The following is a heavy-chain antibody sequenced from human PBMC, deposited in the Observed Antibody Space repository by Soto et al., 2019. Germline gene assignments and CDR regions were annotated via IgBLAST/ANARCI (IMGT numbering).Heavy chain of an antibody. CDR2: ISGGSSYT. J-gene: IGHJ4*02. D-gene: IGHD2-15*01. V-gene: IGHV3-11*06. Sequence: PGGSLRLSCAASGFTFSDYYMSWIRQAPGRGLEWISYISGGSSYTNYADSVQGRFTISRDNAKNSLYLQMNSLRAEDTAVYYCARLEDSKDTDWGQGTLVTVSS. CDR3: ARLEDSKDTD. CDR1: GFTFSDYY.